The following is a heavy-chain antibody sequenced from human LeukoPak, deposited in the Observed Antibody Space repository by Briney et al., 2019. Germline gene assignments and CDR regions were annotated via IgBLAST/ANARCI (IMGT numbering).Heavy chain of an antibody. J-gene: IGHJ4*02. CDR1: GFTFSTCA. D-gene: IGHD1-26*01. Sequence: GGSLRLSCAASGFTFSTCAMGWVRQAPGKGLGWVSAISGSGGSTYYADSVKGRFTISRDNSKNTLYLQMNSPRAEDTAVYYCAKEGSGSYLDYWGQGTLVTVSS. CDR3: AKEGSGSYLDY. V-gene: IGHV3-23*01. CDR2: ISGSGGST.